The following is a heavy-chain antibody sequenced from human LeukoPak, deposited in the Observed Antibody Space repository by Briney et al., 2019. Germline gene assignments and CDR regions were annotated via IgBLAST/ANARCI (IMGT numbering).Heavy chain of an antibody. CDR1: GYMFTRHY. CDR2: INPSDGST. V-gene: IGHV1-46*01. Sequence: GASVKVSCKATGYMFTRHYIHWVRQAQGEGLEGMGIINPSDGSTNYAQKFQGRVTMTTDTSTTTVYMELSSLRSEDTAVYYCAREGGGLGYFDSWGQGTLVTVSS. D-gene: IGHD3-16*01. CDR3: AREGGGLGYFDS. J-gene: IGHJ4*02.